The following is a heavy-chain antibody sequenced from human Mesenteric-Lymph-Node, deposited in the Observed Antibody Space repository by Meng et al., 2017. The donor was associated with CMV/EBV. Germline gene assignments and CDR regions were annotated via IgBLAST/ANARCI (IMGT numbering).Heavy chain of an antibody. CDR2: IKSRNDGGTA. CDR3: ASHGVDVYCSGGSCLRGG. J-gene: IGHJ4*02. D-gene: IGHD2-15*01. V-gene: IGHV3-15*01. CDR1: GFTFRTPW. Sequence: GESLKTSCAASGFTFRTPWMSWVRQAPGKGLDWVGRIKSRNDGGTADHGTPVKGRFTISRDDSKDTLYLQMNSLRAEDTAVYYCASHGVDVYCSGGSCLRGGWGQGTLVTVSS.